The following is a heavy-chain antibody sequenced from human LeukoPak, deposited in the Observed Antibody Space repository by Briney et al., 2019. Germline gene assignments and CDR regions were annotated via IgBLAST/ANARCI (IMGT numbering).Heavy chain of an antibody. V-gene: IGHV3-66*02. CDR1: GFTVSSNY. D-gene: IGHD6-19*01. J-gene: IGHJ4*02. CDR2: IYSGGST. CDR3: AATPGIAVFDY. Sequence: GGSLRLSCAASGFTVSSNYMSWVRQAPGKGLEWVSVIYSGGSTYYADSVKGRFTISRDNSENTLYLQMNSLRAEDTAVYYCAATPGIAVFDYWGQGTLVTVSS.